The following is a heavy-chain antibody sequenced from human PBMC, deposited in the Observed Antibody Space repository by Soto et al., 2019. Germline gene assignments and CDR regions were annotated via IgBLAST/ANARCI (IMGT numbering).Heavy chain of an antibody. CDR3: ARQMTTLTRDYYYAMDV. V-gene: IGHV4-59*01. D-gene: IGHD4-17*01. Sequence: SETLSLTCTVSGGSTSSYYWSWIRQPPGKGLEWIGYSSHSGSTSYNPSLKSRVTISVDTSKSQFSLKLSSVTAADTAFYYCARQMTTLTRDYYYAMDVWGQGTTVTVYS. CDR1: GGSTSSYY. J-gene: IGHJ6*02. CDR2: SSHSGST.